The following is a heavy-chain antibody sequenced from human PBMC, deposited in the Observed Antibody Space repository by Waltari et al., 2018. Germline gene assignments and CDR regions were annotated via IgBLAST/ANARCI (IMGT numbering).Heavy chain of an antibody. CDR1: GFTFSSYS. V-gene: IGHV3-21*01. CDR3: SRDQSYYGDFDY. J-gene: IGHJ4*02. D-gene: IGHD1-26*01. Sequence: EVQLVESGGGLVKPGGSLRLSCSASGFTFSSYSMNGVRQAPGRGVEWVSSSSSSSRYIYYADTVKGRFTISRDNAKNSLYLQMNSLRAEDTAVYYCSRDQSYYGDFDYWGQGTLVTVSS. CDR2: SSSSSRYI.